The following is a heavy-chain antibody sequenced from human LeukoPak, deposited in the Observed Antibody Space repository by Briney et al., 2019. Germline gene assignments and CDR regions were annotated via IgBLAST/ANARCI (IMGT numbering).Heavy chain of an antibody. D-gene: IGHD4-11*01. CDR3: ARAPKGMTTVRYYYYSYMDV. V-gene: IGHV4-31*03. J-gene: IGHJ6*03. CDR2: IYNNGRT. Sequence: SETLSLTCTVSGGSISSNDYYWCWIRQHPGKGLEWIGYIYNNGRTFYNPSLKTRVTISVDTSKNQSSLKLSSVTAADTAVYYCARAPKGMTTVRYYYYSYMDVWGKGTTVTVSS. CDR1: GGSISSNDYY.